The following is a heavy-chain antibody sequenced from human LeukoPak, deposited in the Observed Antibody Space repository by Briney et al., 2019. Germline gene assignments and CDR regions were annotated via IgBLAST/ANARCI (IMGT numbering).Heavy chain of an antibody. J-gene: IGHJ4*02. D-gene: IGHD1-26*01. V-gene: IGHV3-53*01. CDR2: IYSGGST. CDR1: GFTVSSNY. CDR3: AERGAEVGATIAPGDY. Sequence: PGGSLRLSCASSGFTVSSNYMSWVSQAPGKVLEWVSVIYSGGSTYYAESVKGRFTISRDSSKNTLYLQMNSLRAEDTAVYYCAERGAEVGATIAPGDYWGQGTLVTVSS.